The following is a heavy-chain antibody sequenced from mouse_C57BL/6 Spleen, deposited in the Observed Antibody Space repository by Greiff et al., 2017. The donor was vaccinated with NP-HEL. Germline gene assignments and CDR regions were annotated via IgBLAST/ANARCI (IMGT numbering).Heavy chain of an antibody. V-gene: IGHV3-6*01. J-gene: IGHJ2*01. Sequence: DVKLQESGPGLVKPSQSLSLTCSVTGYSITSGYYWNWIRQFPGNKLEWMGYISYDGSNNYNPSLKNRISITRDTSKNQFFLKLNSVTTEDTATYYCARVGLGRDYFDYWGQGTTLTVSS. D-gene: IGHD3-3*01. CDR1: GYSITSGYY. CDR2: ISYDGSN. CDR3: ARVGLGRDYFDY.